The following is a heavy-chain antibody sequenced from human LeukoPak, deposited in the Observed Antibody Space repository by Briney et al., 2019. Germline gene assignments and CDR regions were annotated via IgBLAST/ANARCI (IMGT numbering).Heavy chain of an antibody. Sequence: SVKVSCKASGGTFSSYAISWVRQAPGQGLEWMGEIIPIFGTANYAQKFQGRVTITTDESTSTAYMEPSSLRSEDTAVYYCARDLALDSSGWFDYWGQGTLVTVSS. J-gene: IGHJ4*02. V-gene: IGHV1-69*05. D-gene: IGHD6-19*01. CDR2: IIPIFGTA. CDR1: GGTFSSYA. CDR3: ARDLALDSSGWFDY.